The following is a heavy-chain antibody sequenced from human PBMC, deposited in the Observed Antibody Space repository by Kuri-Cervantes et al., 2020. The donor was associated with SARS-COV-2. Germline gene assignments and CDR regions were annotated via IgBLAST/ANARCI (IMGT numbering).Heavy chain of an antibody. D-gene: IGHD3-10*01. CDR1: GFTFSSYG. Sequence: GESLKISCAASGFTFSSYGMHWVRQALGKGLEWVAVISYDGSNKYYADSVKGRFTISRDNSKNTLYLQMNSLRAEDTAVYYCAKGPSASFGYWGQGTLVTVSS. J-gene: IGHJ4*02. CDR3: AKGPSASFGY. CDR2: ISYDGSNK. V-gene: IGHV3-30*18.